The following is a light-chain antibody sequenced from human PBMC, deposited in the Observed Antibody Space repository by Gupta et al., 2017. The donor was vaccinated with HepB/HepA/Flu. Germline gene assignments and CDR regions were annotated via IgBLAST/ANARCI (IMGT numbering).Light chain of an antibody. CDR1: SSDIGSYNY. CDR2: GVS. J-gene: IGLJ2*01. Sequence: QSALTQPASVSGSRGQSITISCTGTSSDIGSYNYVSWYLQYPGKAPRLMIYGVSNRPSGVSNRFSGSKSGNTASLTISRLQADDEADYYCSSYTSSGARVFDGGTKVTVL. CDR3: SSYTSSGARV. V-gene: IGLV2-14*01.